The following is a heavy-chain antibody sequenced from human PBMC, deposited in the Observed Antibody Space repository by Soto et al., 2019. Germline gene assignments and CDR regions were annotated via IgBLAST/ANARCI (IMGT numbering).Heavy chain of an antibody. V-gene: IGHV6-1*01. CDR1: GDNVSNNTAA. Sequence: SQTLSLTCAISGDNVSNNTAAWNLIRQSPSRGLEWLGRTYFRSKWYNDYALSVRSRITVNPDTSKNQISLHLNSVTPEDTAVYFCARDRRMGGVAGRFYYYGMDVWGQGTTVTVSS. J-gene: IGHJ6*02. CDR3: ARDRRMGGVAGRFYYYGMDV. CDR2: TYFRSKWYN. D-gene: IGHD6-19*01.